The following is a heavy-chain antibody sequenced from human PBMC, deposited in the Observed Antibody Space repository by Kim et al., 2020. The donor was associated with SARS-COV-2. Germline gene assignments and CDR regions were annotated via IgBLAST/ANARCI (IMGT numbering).Heavy chain of an antibody. CDR3: ACGSGYSYDC. D-gene: IGHD3-22*01. V-gene: IGHV5-51*01. CDR1: GYSFTGYW. J-gene: IGHJ4*02. CDR2: FYPGDYDT. Sequence: GESLKISCQGSGYSFTGYWIGWVRQMPGKGLEWMGFFYPGDYDTRYSPPFQGQVTILADKSITTAYLQWSSLKASDTAMYYCACGSGYSYDCCGQGTLVTFSS.